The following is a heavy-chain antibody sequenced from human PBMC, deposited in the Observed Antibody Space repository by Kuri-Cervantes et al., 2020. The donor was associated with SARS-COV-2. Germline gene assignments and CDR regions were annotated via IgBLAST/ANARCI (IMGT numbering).Heavy chain of an antibody. CDR2: IHTGGST. CDR1: GGSISSGSYY. CDR3: ATLPYCTNGVCYTYYYYYMDA. D-gene: IGHD2-8*01. J-gene: IGHJ6*03. Sequence: SCTVSGGSISSGSYYWSWIRQPAGKGLEWIGYIHTGGSTNYNPSLKSRVTISVDTSKNQFSLKLSSVTAADTAVYYCATLPYCTNGVCYTYYYYYMDAWGKGTTVTVSS. V-gene: IGHV4-61*09.